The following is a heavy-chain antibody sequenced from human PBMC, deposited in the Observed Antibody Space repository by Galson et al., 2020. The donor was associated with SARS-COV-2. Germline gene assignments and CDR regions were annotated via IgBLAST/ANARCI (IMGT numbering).Heavy chain of an antibody. V-gene: IGHV3-33*01. Sequence: GGSLRLSCAASGFTFSSYGMHWVRQAPGKGLEWVAVIWYDGSNKYYADSVKGRFTISRDNSKNTLYLQMNSLRAEDKAVYYCARVVLRSCALAFWGQGTLVTVSS. CDR2: IWYDGSNK. D-gene: IGHD3-22*01. CDR3: ARVVLRSCALAF. J-gene: IGHJ4*02. CDR1: GFTFSSYG.